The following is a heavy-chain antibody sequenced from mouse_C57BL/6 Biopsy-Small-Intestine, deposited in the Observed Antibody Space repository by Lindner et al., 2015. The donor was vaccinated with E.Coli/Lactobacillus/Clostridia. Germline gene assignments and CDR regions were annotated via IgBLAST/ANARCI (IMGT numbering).Heavy chain of an antibody. D-gene: IGHD2-3*01. J-gene: IGHJ2*01. CDR3: ARTDGFYAFFDY. CDR2: IYPGDGDT. Sequence: WMNWVKQRPGKGLEWIGRIYPGDGDTTYNGKFKDRATLTADKSSGTASMQLSSLTSEDSAVYFCARTDGFYAFFDYWGQGTTLTVSS. V-gene: IGHV1-82*01. CDR1: W.